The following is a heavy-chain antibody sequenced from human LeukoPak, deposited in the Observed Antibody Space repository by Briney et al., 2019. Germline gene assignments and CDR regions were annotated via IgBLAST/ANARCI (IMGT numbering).Heavy chain of an antibody. V-gene: IGHV1-2*06. CDR1: GYTFTGYY. CDR2: INPNSGGT. CDR3: AGGPSPYMVRGVIGSDY. Sequence: ASVKVPCKASGYTFTGYYMHWVRQAPGQGLEWMGRINPNSGGTNYAQKFQGRVTMTRDTSISTAYMELSSLRSEDTAVYYCAGGPSPYMVRGVIGSDYWGQGTLVTVS. D-gene: IGHD3-10*01. J-gene: IGHJ4*02.